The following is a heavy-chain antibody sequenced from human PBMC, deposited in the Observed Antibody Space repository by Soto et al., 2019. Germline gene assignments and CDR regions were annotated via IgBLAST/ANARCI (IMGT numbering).Heavy chain of an antibody. CDR2: ISYDGSNK. Sequence: PGGSLRLSCAASGFTFSSYGMHWVRQAPGKGLEWVAVISYDGSNKYYADSVKGRFTISRDNSKNTLYLQMNSLRAEDTAVYYCAKDQGYGEEVITTFLDYWGQGTPVTVSS. CDR1: GFTFSSYG. J-gene: IGHJ4*02. V-gene: IGHV3-30*18. D-gene: IGHD3-22*01. CDR3: AKDQGYGEEVITTFLDY.